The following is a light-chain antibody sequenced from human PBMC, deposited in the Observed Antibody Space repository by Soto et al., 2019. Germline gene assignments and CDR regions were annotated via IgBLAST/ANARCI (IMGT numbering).Light chain of an antibody. CDR3: QQYNNWPLT. CDR1: QSVSSN. V-gene: IGKV3-15*01. CDR2: GAS. Sequence: PWEIVTLSCSASQSVSSNLAWYQQKPGQAPRLLIYGASTRATGIPARFSGSGSGTEFTLTISSLKSEDFAVYYCQQYNNWPLTFGPGTKVDI. J-gene: IGKJ3*01.